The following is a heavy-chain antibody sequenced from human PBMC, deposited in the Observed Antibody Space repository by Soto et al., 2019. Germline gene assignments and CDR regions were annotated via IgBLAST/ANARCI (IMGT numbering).Heavy chain of an antibody. V-gene: IGHV3-53*01. CDR1: GFSVSSKY. D-gene: IGHD3-22*01. CDR2: IYAGSIT. J-gene: IGHJ4*02. CDR3: ARIPYDNSGTIFDY. Sequence: DVQLVESGGGLIQPGGYLRLSCAVSGFSVSSKYMSWVRQAAGKGLEWVSVIYAGSITFYADSVKGRFTISRDDSKNSLYLQMNSLRAEDTAVYYCARIPYDNSGTIFDYWGQGTQVTVSS.